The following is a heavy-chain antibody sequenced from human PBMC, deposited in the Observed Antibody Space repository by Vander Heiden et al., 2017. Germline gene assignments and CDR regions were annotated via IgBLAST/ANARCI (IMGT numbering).Heavy chain of an antibody. V-gene: IGHV4-34*01. D-gene: IGHD6-13*01. CDR2: INHSGST. J-gene: IGHJ5*01. Sequence: QVQLHQRGAGLLKHSETLFPTCAADGGSLSDYYWSWIRQPPGKGLEWIGEINHSGSTNYNSSLKSRVTISVDTSKSHFSLKLSSVTAADTAVYYCARQLIAAPHDSWGQGTLVTVSS. CDR3: ARQLIAAPHDS. CDR1: GGSLSDYY.